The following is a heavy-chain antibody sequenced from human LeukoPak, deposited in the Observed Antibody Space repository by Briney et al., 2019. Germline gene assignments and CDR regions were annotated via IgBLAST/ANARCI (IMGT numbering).Heavy chain of an antibody. CDR1: GLTFSRYG. J-gene: IGHJ4*02. D-gene: IGHD5-18*01. CDR3: ARGLGDTVMVTTRVDY. V-gene: IGHV3-30*03. CDR2: ISHDGSNK. Sequence: GRSLRLSCAASGLTFSRYGMHWVRQAPGKGLEWVAVISHDGSNKYYGDSVKGRFTISRDNAKNSLYLQMNSLRAEDTAVYYCARGLGDTVMVTTRVDYWGQGTLVTVSS.